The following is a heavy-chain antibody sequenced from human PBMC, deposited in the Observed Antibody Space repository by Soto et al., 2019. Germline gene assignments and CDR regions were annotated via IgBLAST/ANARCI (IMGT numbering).Heavy chain of an antibody. CDR2: IVVGTGST. D-gene: IGHD3-3*01. CDR3: AADAHRVDFWSSYPYYYYSMDV. CDR1: VLTNSVTL. V-gene: IGHV1-58*01. J-gene: IGHJ6*02. Sequence: LVNGSCKGFVLTNSVTLGQRMRQDRGQRLEWIGRIVVGTGSTTYAQIVQERIAITRDMSTNTAYMELSGLRPEDTAIYYCAADAHRVDFWSSYPYYYYSMDVWGQGTMVTVSS.